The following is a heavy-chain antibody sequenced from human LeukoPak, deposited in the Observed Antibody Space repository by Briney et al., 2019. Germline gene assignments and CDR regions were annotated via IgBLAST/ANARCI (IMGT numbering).Heavy chain of an antibody. D-gene: IGHD3-22*01. CDR1: GGTFSSYA. CDR2: IIPIFGTA. CDR3: ARGGQGYYYDSSGYYAY. V-gene: IGHV1-69*05. J-gene: IGHJ4*02. Sequence: ASVKVSCKASGGTFSSYAISWVRQAPGQGLEWMGGIIPIFGTANYDQKFQGRVTITTDESTSTAYMELSNLRSEDTAVYYCARGGQGYYYDSSGYYAYWGQGTLVTVSS.